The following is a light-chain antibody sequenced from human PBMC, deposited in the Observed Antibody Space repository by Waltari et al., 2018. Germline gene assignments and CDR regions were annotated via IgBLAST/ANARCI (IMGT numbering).Light chain of an antibody. V-gene: IGLV2-23*02. CDR1: SRDVGYYNR. CDR2: AVS. CDR3: SSYAGSSKGV. Sequence: QSALTQPASVSGSPGQSITISCTGTSRDVGYYNRVPWYQQHPGKAPKLMIYAVSKRPSGVSDRFSGSKSGDMASLTISGLQPEDEAEYFCSSYAGSSKGVFGGGTKVTVL. J-gene: IGLJ2*01.